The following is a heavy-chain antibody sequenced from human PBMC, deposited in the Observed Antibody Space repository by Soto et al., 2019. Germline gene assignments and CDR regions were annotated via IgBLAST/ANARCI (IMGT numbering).Heavy chain of an antibody. D-gene: IGHD2-8*02. J-gene: IGHJ4*02. V-gene: IGHV4-34*01. CDR3: ERDKITGLFDY. CDR2: INHSGST. CDR1: GGSFSGYY. Sequence: QVQLQQWGAGLLKPSETLSLTCAVYGGSFSGYYWTWIRQPPGTGLEWIGEINHSGSTNYNPSLKSRVTISVDTSKNQFSLKLTSVTAADTAVYYYERDKITGLFDYWGQGTLVTVSS.